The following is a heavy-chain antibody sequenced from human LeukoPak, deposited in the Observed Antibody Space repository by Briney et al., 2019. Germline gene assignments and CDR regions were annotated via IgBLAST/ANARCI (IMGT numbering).Heavy chain of an antibody. CDR1: GYSISSGYF. D-gene: IGHD4-23*01. J-gene: IGHJ4*02. CDR3: ARDYGGHAIFDY. V-gene: IGHV4-38-2*01. CDR2: IYHSGST. Sequence: PSETLSLTCVVSGYSISSGYFWGWIRQPPGKGLEWIATIYHSGSTFYNPSLKSRVTISVDTSKNQFSLKLSSVTAADTAVYYRARDYGGHAIFDYWGQGTLVTVSS.